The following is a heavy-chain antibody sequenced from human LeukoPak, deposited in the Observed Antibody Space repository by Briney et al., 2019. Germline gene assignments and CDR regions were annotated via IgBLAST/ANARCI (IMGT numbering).Heavy chain of an antibody. CDR1: GFTFSSYE. Sequence: GGSLRLSCAASGFTFSSYEMNWVRQAPGKGLEWVGCSRSKTYGGTTEYAASVKGRFTISRDDSKSIAYLQMNSLKTEDAAVYYCTRSRQLDYWGQGTLVTVSS. CDR2: SRSKTYGGTT. CDR3: TRSRQLDY. J-gene: IGHJ4*02. D-gene: IGHD2-2*01. V-gene: IGHV3-49*04.